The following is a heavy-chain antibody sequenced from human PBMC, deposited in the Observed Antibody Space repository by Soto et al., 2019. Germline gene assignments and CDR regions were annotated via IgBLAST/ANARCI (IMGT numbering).Heavy chain of an antibody. CDR3: ASAGFFDCLTNWFDP. Sequence: PSESLSLTCTVSGGSIRSGDYYWSGLRQPPGKGLEWIGYIYYSGSTYYNPSLKSRVTISVDTSKNQFSLKLSSVTAADTAVYYCASAGFFDCLTNWFDPWGQGTLVTVSS. CDR2: IYYSGST. D-gene: IGHD3-3*01. J-gene: IGHJ5*02. CDR1: GGSIRSGDYY. V-gene: IGHV4-30-4*01.